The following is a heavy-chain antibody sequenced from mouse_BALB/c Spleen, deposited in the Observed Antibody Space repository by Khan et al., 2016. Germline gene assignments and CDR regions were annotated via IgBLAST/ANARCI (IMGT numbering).Heavy chain of an antibody. J-gene: IGHJ3*01. V-gene: IGHV4-1*02. D-gene: IGHD2-14*01. CDR2: INPDSSTI. CDR1: GFDFSRYW. Sequence: EVKLLESGGGLVQPGGSLKLSCAASGFDFSRYWMSWVRQAPGKGLEWIGEINPDSSTINYTPSLKDKFIISRANAKNTLYLQMSKVRSEDTALYYSARAGYRYDVAWFAYWGQGTLVTVSA. CDR3: ARAGYRYDVAWFAY.